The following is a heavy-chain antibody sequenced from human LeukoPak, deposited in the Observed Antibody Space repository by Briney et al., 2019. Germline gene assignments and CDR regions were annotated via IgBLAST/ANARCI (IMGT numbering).Heavy chain of an antibody. J-gene: IGHJ4*02. V-gene: IGHV3-33*06. CDR3: AKDPYSSGWYIFDY. Sequence: PGGSLRLSCAASGFTFSSYGMHWVRQAPGKGLEWVAVIWYDGSNKYYADSVKGRFTISRDNSKNTLYLQMNSLRAEDTAVYYCAKDPYSSGWYIFDYWGQGTLVTVSS. CDR2: IWYDGSNK. CDR1: GFTFSSYG. D-gene: IGHD6-19*01.